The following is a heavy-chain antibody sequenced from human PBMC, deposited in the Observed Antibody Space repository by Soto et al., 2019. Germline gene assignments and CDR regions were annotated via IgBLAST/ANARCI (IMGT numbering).Heavy chain of an antibody. J-gene: IGHJ1*01. Sequence: EVQLVEAGGGLAKPGGSLRLSCEVSGYRFIGCWMSWVRQAPGKGREWVARIKSKIDGVTIEYAAPVKGRFTISRDDSKSTQYLQMDSLKTEDTAVYYCTAETFCGGGSCPEYWGQGTLVTVSS. CDR2: IKSKIDGVTI. V-gene: IGHV3-15*01. D-gene: IGHD2-15*01. CDR1: GYRFIGCW. CDR3: TAETFCGGGSCPEY.